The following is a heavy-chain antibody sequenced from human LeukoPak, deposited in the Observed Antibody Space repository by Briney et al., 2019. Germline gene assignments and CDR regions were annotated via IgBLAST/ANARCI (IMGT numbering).Heavy chain of an antibody. CDR2: ISSSSSYI. Sequence: GGSLRLSCAASGFTFSSYSMNWVRQAPGKGLEWVSSISSSSSYIYYADSVKGRFTISRDNAKNSLYLQMNSLRAEDTAVYYCAKAVVDVAAAGIFDYWGQGTLVTVSS. CDR1: GFTFSSYS. V-gene: IGHV3-21*01. CDR3: AKAVVDVAAAGIFDY. J-gene: IGHJ4*02. D-gene: IGHD6-13*01.